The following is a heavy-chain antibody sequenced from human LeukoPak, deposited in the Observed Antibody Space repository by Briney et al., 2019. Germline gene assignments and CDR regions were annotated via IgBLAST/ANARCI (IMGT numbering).Heavy chain of an antibody. D-gene: IGHD6-19*01. CDR1: GFTFSGYW. Sequence: GGSLRLSCAASGFTFSGYWMHWVRQAPGKGLVWVSRINSDGSTTSYADSVMGRFTISRDNAKNTLYLQMNSLRAEDTAMYYCARVIYSGWEGELSDWGQGTLVTVSS. CDR3: ARVIYSGWEGELSD. CDR2: INSDGSTT. V-gene: IGHV3-74*01. J-gene: IGHJ4*02.